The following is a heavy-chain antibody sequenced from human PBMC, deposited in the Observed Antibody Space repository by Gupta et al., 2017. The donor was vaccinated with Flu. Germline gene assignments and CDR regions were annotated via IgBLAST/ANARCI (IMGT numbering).Heavy chain of an antibody. CDR2: IYYSGST. J-gene: IGHJ5*02. V-gene: IGHV4-39*01. CDR3: ARLFSEGIVVVDP. Sequence: QLQLQESGPGLVKPSETLSLTCTVSGGSISSSSYYWGWIRQPPGKGLEWIGSIYYSGSTYYNPSLKSRVTISVDTSKNQFSLKLSSVTAADTAVYYCARLFSEGIVVVDPWGQGTLVTVSS. CDR1: GGSISSSSYY. D-gene: IGHD2-2*01.